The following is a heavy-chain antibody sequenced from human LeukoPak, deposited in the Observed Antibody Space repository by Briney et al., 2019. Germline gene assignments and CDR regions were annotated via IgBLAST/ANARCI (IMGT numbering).Heavy chain of an antibody. D-gene: IGHD3-3*01. CDR1: GYTFTGYY. Sequence: PGASVTVSCKASGYTFTGYYMHWVRQAPGQGLEWMGRINPNSGGTNYAQKFQGRVTMTRDTSISTAYMELSRLRSDDTAVYYCARVRFLEWLLPVYGMDVWGQGTTVTVSS. CDR3: ARVRFLEWLLPVYGMDV. V-gene: IGHV1-2*06. CDR2: INPNSGGT. J-gene: IGHJ6*02.